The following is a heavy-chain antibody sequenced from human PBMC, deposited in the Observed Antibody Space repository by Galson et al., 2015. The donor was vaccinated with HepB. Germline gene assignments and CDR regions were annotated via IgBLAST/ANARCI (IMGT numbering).Heavy chain of an antibody. V-gene: IGHV5-10-1*01. CDR3: ARHFRGGWTAFGPKYYY. Sequence: GAEVKKPGGSLRISCKGSGYSFTSYWISWVRQMPGKGLEWMGRIDPSDSYTNYSPSFQGHVTISADKSISTAYLQWSSLKASDTAMYYCARHFRGGWTAFGPKYYYWGQGTLVTVSS. J-gene: IGHJ4*02. D-gene: IGHD2/OR15-2a*01. CDR1: GYSFTSYW. CDR2: IDPSDSYT.